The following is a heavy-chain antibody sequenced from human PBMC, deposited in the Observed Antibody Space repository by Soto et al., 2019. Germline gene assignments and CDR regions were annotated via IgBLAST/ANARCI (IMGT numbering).Heavy chain of an antibody. J-gene: IGHJ6*03. CDR3: TRDKRPITGSFHYYYYMDV. D-gene: IGHD1-20*01. Sequence: EVQLVESGGGLVQPGRSLRLSCTASGFTFGDYAMSWFRQAPGKGLEWVGFIRSKAYGGTTEYAASVKGRFTISRDDYKRIAYLQMNSMKTEDTAVYYCTRDKRPITGSFHYYYYMDVLGKGTTVTVSS. V-gene: IGHV3-49*03. CDR2: IRSKAYGGTT. CDR1: GFTFGDYA.